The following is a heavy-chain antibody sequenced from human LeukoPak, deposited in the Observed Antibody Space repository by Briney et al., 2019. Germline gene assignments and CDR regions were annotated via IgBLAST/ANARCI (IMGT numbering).Heavy chain of an antibody. V-gene: IGHV3-15*01. J-gene: IGHJ4*02. CDR2: IKSKTDGGTT. D-gene: IGHD1-26*01. CDR3: TTGSVGATGNFDY. Sequence: GGSLRLSCTASGFAFSNAWMSWVRQAPGKGLEWVGRIKSKTDGGTTDYAAPVKGRFTISRDDSKNTLYLQMNSLKTEDTAVYYCTTGSVGATGNFDYWGQGTLVTVSS. CDR1: GFAFSNAW.